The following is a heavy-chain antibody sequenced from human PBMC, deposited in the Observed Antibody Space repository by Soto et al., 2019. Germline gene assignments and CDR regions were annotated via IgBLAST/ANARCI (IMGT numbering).Heavy chain of an antibody. CDR1: GFSLITSGVA. D-gene: IGHD3-3*01. CDR2: IFWDDDK. CDR3: ARIFDFWSGYYFSY. V-gene: IGHV2-5*02. J-gene: IGHJ4*02. Sequence: SGPTLVNATQTLTLTCTFSGFSLITSGVAVGWIREAPRKAPEWLAFIFWDDDKRYSPSLENRLTITKDTSKNQVVLTMTNMDPVDTATYYCARIFDFWSGYYFSYWGRGTLVTVSS.